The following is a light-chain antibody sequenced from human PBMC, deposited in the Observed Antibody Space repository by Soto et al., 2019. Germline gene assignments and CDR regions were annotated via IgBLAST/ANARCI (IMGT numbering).Light chain of an antibody. V-gene: IGKV3-15*01. CDR1: QSVSSS. CDR2: DAS. Sequence: EIVMTQSPATLSVSPGDRATLSCRASQSVSSSLAWYQQIPGQAPRLLNYDASTRSTGIPARFGGSGSGTEFTVTISSLQSEDFAVYYCQQYNNWPPLTFGGGTKVELK. CDR3: QQYNNWPPLT. J-gene: IGKJ4*01.